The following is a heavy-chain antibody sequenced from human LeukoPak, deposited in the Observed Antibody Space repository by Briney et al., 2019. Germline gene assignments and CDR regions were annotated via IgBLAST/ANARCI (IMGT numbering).Heavy chain of an antibody. J-gene: IGHJ4*02. CDR3: ARVLSPVQAMYYFDY. CDR1: GGTFSSYA. V-gene: IGHV1-69*13. CDR2: IIPIFGTA. D-gene: IGHD2-2*01. Sequence: SVKVSFKASGGTFSSYAISWVRQAPGQGLEWMGGIIPIFGTANYAQKFQGRVTITADESTSTAYMELSSLRSEDTAVYYCARVLSPVQAMYYFDYWGQGTLVTVSS.